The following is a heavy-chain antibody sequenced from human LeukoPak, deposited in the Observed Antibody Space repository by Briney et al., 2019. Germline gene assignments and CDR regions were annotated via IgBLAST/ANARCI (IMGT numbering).Heavy chain of an antibody. V-gene: IGHV1-2*02. J-gene: IGHJ5*02. CDR2: INPNSGGT. D-gene: IGHD3-10*01. Sequence: ASVKVSCKASGYTFTSYGISWVRQAPGQGLEWMGWINPNSGGTNYAQKFQGRVTMTRDTSISTAYMELSRLRSDDTAVYYCARWHKRMIGSGSPRHPGRWFDPWGQGTLVTVSS. CDR3: ARWHKRMIGSGSPRHPGRWFDP. CDR1: GYTFTSYG.